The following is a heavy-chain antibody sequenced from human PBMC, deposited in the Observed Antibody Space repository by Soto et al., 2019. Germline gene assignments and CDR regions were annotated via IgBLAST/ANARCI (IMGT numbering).Heavy chain of an antibody. CDR2: TYYRSKWYN. CDR1: GDSVSSSSAA. CDR3: ARAYYYGSGSYGGVYYYGMDV. D-gene: IGHD3-10*01. V-gene: IGHV6-1*01. Sequence: SQTLSLTCVISGDSVSSSSAAWNWIRQSPSRGLEWLGRTYYRSKWYNDYAVSVKSRITISPDTSKNQFSLQLNSVTPEDTAVYYCARAYYYGSGSYGGVYYYGMDVWGQGTTVTVS. J-gene: IGHJ6*02.